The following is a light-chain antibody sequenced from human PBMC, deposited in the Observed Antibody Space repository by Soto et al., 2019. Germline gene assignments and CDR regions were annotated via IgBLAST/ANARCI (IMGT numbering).Light chain of an antibody. CDR3: QQYGSSSWT. Sequence: EVVLTQSPGTLSLSPGERATLSCRASQSVSSSYLAWYQQKPGQAPRLLIYGTSSRATGIPDRFSGSGSGTDFTLTISRLEXEDFAVYYCQQYGSSSWTFGQGTKVEIK. J-gene: IGKJ1*01. CDR1: QSVSSSY. V-gene: IGKV3-20*01. CDR2: GTS.